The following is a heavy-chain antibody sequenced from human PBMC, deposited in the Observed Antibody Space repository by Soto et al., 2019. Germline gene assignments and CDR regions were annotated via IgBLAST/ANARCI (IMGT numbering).Heavy chain of an antibody. CDR1: GGSISNYY. Sequence: SETLSVTCTVSGGSISNYYWSWIRQPPGKGLEWIGCIFYSGSTNYSPSLRSRVTISVDTSKNQFSLELSSVTAADTAVYYCARDGKVSGSATHWFDPWGQGTLVTVSS. J-gene: IGHJ5*02. CDR3: ARDGKVSGSATHWFDP. CDR2: IFYSGST. V-gene: IGHV4-59*01. D-gene: IGHD1-26*01.